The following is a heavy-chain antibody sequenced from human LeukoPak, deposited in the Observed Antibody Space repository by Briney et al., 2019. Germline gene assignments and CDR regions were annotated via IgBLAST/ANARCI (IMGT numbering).Heavy chain of an antibody. CDR3: AKDQPGMWELLYIDGAFDI. J-gene: IGHJ3*02. CDR1: GFTFSSYG. V-gene: IGHV3-30*02. D-gene: IGHD1-26*01. CDR2: IRYDGSNK. Sequence: GGSLRLSCAASGFTFSSYGMHWVRQAPGKGLEWVAFIRYDGSNKYYADSVKGRFTISRDNSKNTLYLQMNSLRAEDTAVYYCAKDQPGMWELLYIDGAFDIWGQGTMVTVSS.